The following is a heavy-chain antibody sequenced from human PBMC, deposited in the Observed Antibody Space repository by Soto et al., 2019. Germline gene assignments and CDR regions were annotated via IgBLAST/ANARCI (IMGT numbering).Heavy chain of an antibody. CDR1: VGSISSYY. D-gene: IGHD2-2*01. J-gene: IGHJ4*02. CDR3: ARACSSNSCYDVFDY. V-gene: IGHV4-4*07. CDR2: IYTSGST. Sequence: ETLSLTCTVSVGSISSYYWSWIRQPAGKGLEWIGRIYTSGSTNYNPSLKSRVTMSVDTPKNQFSLKLSSVTAADTAVYYCARACSSNSCYDVFDYWGQGTLVTVSS.